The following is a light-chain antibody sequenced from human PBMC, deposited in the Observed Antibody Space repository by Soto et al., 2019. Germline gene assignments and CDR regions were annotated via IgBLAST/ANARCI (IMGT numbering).Light chain of an antibody. CDR2: AAS. CDR3: QQSYSTPRT. V-gene: IGKV1-39*01. J-gene: IGKJ1*01. Sequence: DIQMTQSPSSLSASVGERVTITCRASQRISSYLNWYQQKPGKAPKLLIYAASSLQSGVPSRFSGSGSATDFTLTISSLQPEEFATYYCQQSYSTPRTFGQGTKVEIK. CDR1: QRISSY.